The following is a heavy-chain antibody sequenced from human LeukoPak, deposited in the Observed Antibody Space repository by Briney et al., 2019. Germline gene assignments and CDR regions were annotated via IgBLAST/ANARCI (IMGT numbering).Heavy chain of an antibody. D-gene: IGHD6-13*01. CDR1: GGSISSGSYY. CDR3: AREIAAAGFDAFDI. V-gene: IGHV4-61*02. Sequence: PSETLSLTCTVSGGSISSGSYYWSWIRQPAGKGLEWIERIYTSGSTNYNPSLKSRVTMSVDTSKNQFSLKLSSVTAADTAVYYCAREIAAAGFDAFDIWGQGTMVTVSS. J-gene: IGHJ3*02. CDR2: IYTSGST.